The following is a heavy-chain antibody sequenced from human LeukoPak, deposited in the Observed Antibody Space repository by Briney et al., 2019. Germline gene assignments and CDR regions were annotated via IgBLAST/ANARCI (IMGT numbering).Heavy chain of an antibody. D-gene: IGHD1-14*01. V-gene: IGHV3-74*01. J-gene: IGHJ4*02. Sequence: PGGSLRLSCAASGFTFSSYWMHWVRQAPGKGLVWVARINPGGSSITYADPVKGLFTISRDNAKNTLYLQMESLRAEDTGVYYCARSNQADDYWGQGTLVTVSS. CDR2: INPGGSSI. CDR3: ARSNQADDY. CDR1: GFTFSSYW.